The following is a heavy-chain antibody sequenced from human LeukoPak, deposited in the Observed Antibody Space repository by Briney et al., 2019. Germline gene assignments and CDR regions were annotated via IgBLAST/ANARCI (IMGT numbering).Heavy chain of an antibody. D-gene: IGHD3-10*01. CDR3: ARAGFTFSDYFGSFFDY. CDR2: ISSSSSYI. Sequence: GGSLRLSCAASGFTFSSYSMNWVRQAPGKGLEWVSSISSSSSYIYYADSVKGRFTISRDNAKKSLYLQMNSLRAEDTAVYYCARAGFTFSDYFGSFFDYWGQGTLVTVSS. CDR1: GFTFSSYS. V-gene: IGHV3-21*01. J-gene: IGHJ4*02.